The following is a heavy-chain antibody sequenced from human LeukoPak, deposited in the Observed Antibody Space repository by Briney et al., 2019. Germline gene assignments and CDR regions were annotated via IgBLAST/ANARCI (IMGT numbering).Heavy chain of an antibody. CDR3: ARRAKVMWYFDL. J-gene: IGHJ2*01. CDR1: GGSISSYY. Sequence: SETLSLTCTVSGGSISSYYWSWIRQPPGKGLEWIGYIYYSGSTNYNPSLKSRVTMSIDTSKNQFSLNLSSVTAADTAMYYCARRAKVMWYFDLWGRGTLVTVSS. CDR2: IYYSGST. D-gene: IGHD5-18*01. V-gene: IGHV4-59*12.